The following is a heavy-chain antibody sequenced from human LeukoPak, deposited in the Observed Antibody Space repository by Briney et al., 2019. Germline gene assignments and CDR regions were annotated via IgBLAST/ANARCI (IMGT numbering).Heavy chain of an antibody. CDR2: IKQDGSEK. CDR3: ARDPYSGGYGDYYYYYMDL. D-gene: IGHD1-26*01. Sequence: PGGSLRLSCAASGFIFSNYWMSWVRQAPGKGLEWVANIKQDGSEKFYVDSVKGRFTISRDNAKNSLYLQMNSLRAEDTAVYYCARDPYSGGYGDYYYYYMDLWGQGTTVTISS. CDR1: GFIFSNYW. V-gene: IGHV3-7*01. J-gene: IGHJ6*03.